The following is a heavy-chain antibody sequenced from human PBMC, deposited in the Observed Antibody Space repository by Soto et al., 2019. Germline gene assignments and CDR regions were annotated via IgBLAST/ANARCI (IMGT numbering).Heavy chain of an antibody. CDR3: ARGHDYGDPQTGWGAFDI. Sequence: QVQLVESGGGVVQPGRSLRLSCAASGFTFSSYGMHWVRQAPGKGLEWVAVISYDGSNKYYADSVKGRFTISRDNSKNTLYLQMNSLRAEDTAVYYCARGHDYGDPQTGWGAFDIWGQGTMVTVSS. J-gene: IGHJ3*02. CDR2: ISYDGSNK. V-gene: IGHV3-30*03. D-gene: IGHD4-17*01. CDR1: GFTFSSYG.